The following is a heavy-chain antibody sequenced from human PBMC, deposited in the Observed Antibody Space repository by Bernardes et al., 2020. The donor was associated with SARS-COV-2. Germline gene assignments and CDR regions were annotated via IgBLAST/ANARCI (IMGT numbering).Heavy chain of an antibody. CDR3: ARAPRYNCNSSICYSTYGMDV. V-gene: IGHV5-51*01. CDR2: IYPDDSDT. J-gene: IGHJ6*02. CDR1: GYSFATHW. Sequence: GESLKISCRGSGYSFATHWIGWVRQMPGKGLEWMGVIYPDDSDTRYSPSFKGQVTISADKSIDTAYLQWSSLKASDTAMYYCARAPRYNCNSSICYSTYGMDVWGQGTTVIVSS. D-gene: IGHD2-21*01.